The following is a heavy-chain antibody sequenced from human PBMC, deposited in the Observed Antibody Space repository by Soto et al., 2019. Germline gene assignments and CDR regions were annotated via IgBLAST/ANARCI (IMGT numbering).Heavy chain of an antibody. Sequence: ASVKVSCKASGYTFTSYAMHWVRQAPGQRLEWMGWINAGNGNTKYSQKFQGRVTITRDTSASTAYMELSSLRSEDTAVYYCARDQYDFWSYSSGWFDPWGQGTLVTVSS. D-gene: IGHD3-3*01. CDR1: GYTFTSYA. J-gene: IGHJ5*02. CDR2: INAGNGNT. CDR3: ARDQYDFWSYSSGWFDP. V-gene: IGHV1-3*01.